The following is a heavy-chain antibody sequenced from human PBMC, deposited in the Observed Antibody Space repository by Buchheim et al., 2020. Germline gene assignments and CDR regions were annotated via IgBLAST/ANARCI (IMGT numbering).Heavy chain of an antibody. CDR1: GFTFSSYG. Sequence: QVQLVESGGGVVQPGRSLRLSCAASGFTFSSYGMHWVRQAPGKGLEWVSVIYSGGSTYYADSVKGRFTISRDNSKNTLYLQMNSLRAEDTAVYYCARVDVTYSSGWYPPGSYYYYYGMDVWGQGTT. CDR2: IYSGGST. D-gene: IGHD6-19*01. V-gene: IGHV3-NL1*01. J-gene: IGHJ6*02. CDR3: ARVDVTYSSGWYPPGSYYYYYGMDV.